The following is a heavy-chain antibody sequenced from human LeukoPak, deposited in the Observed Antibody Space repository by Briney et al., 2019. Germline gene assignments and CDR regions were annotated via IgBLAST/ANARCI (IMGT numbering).Heavy chain of an antibody. CDR2: IIPIFGTA. CDR3: ARVDSSSWYVAFDY. J-gene: IGHJ4*02. V-gene: IGHV1-69*06. D-gene: IGHD6-13*01. Sequence: SVKVSCKASGGTFSSYAISWVRQAPGRGLEWMGGIIPIFGTANYAQKFQGRVTITADKSTSTAYMELSSLRSEDTAVYYCARVDSSSWYVAFDYWGQGTLVTVSS. CDR1: GGTFSSYA.